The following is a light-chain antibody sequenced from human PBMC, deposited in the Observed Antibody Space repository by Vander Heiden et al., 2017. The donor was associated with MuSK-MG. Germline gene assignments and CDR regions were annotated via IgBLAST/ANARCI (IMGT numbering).Light chain of an antibody. CDR1: QSINTF. Sequence: ELVLTQSPATLPLSPGDRATLSCRASQSINTFLAWYQQRPGQPPRLLIYEASYRATGIPARFSGSGSGTDFTLTISSLEPEDFAVYYCQQRNSWPLTFGGGTKVEI. V-gene: IGKV3-11*01. CDR3: QQRNSWPLT. J-gene: IGKJ4*01. CDR2: EAS.